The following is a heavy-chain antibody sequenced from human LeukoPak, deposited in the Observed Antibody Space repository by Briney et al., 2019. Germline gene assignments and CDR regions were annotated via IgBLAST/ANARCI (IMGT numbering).Heavy chain of an antibody. J-gene: IGHJ4*02. Sequence: SETLSLTCSVSGGSISSHYWSWIRQPPGKGLEWIAYLFDSVNTKDNPSLQSRLTLSADTSKNQFSLRLSSVTAADTAVYYCATIKRGSIFGYFDFWGQGIKVTVSS. CDR1: GGSISSHY. CDR3: ATIKRGSIFGYFDF. V-gene: IGHV4-59*11. D-gene: IGHD5-18*01. CDR2: LFDSVNT.